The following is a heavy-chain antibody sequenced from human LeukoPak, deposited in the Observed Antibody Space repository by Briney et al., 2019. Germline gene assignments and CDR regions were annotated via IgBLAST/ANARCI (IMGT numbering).Heavy chain of an antibody. Sequence: GRSLRLSCAASGFTFSSYGMHWVRQAPGKGLEWVAVISYDGSNKYYADSVKGRFTISRDNSKNTLYLQMNSLRAEDTAVYYCARDLVDGSGWSYQNYYYYGMDVWGQGTTVTVSS. CDR3: ARDLVDGSGWSYQNYYYYGMDV. CDR2: ISYDGSNK. J-gene: IGHJ6*02. V-gene: IGHV3-30*03. D-gene: IGHD6-19*01. CDR1: GFTFSSYG.